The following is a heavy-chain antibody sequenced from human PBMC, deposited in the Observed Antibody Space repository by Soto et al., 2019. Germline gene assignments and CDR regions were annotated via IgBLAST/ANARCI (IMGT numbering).Heavy chain of an antibody. CDR2: ISSSGRA. J-gene: IGHJ6*02. D-gene: IGHD2-2*01. CDR3: ARDAVVPAAMRARYYYYGMDV. CDR1: GGSVNNNAYS. V-gene: IGHV4-31*02. Sequence: PSETLSLTCTVSGGSVNNNAYSWTWIRQHPGKGPECIGHISSSGRASYSPSLKSRVAISLDASKNHFSLQLSSVTAADTAVYYCARDAVVPAAMRARYYYYGMDVWGQGTTVTVSS.